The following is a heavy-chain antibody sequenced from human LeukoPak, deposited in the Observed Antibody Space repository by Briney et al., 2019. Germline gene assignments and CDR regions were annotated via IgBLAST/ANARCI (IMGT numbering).Heavy chain of an antibody. CDR1: GSSISSYY. CDR2: IYYSGST. J-gene: IGHJ5*02. Sequence: PSETLSLTCTVSGSSISSYYWSWIRQPPGKGLEWIGYIYYSGSTNYNPSLKSRVTISVDTSKNQFSLKLSSVTAADTAVYYCARDGVVGVTWFDPWGQGTLVTVSS. CDR3: ARDGVVGVTWFDP. V-gene: IGHV4-59*01. D-gene: IGHD1-26*01.